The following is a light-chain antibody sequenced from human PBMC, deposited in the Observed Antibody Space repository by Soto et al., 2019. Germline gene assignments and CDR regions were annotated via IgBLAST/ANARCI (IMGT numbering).Light chain of an antibody. CDR1: SSDIGTYNR. CDR2: EVR. V-gene: IGLV2-14*01. J-gene: IGLJ1*01. CDR3: NSYTTSSTYV. Sequence: QSVLTQPASVSGSPGQSITISCTGTSSDIGTYNRVSWYQQPPGTAPKLIIYEVRNRPSGVSNRFSGFKSGNTAYLIISWLQAEDEADYFCNSYTTSSTYVFGTGTKLPVL.